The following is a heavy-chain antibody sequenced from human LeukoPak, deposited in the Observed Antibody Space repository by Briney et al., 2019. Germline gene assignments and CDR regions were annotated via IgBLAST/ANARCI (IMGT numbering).Heavy chain of an antibody. CDR2: IKQDGSEK. D-gene: IGHD1-1*01. CDR3: ARIGPRIRGTPFDY. Sequence: GGSLRLSCAASGFTFSSYAMSWVRQAPGKGLEWVANIKQDGSEKYYVDSVKGRFTISRDNAKNSLYLQMNSLRAEDTALYYCARIGPRIRGTPFDYWGQGTLVTVSS. J-gene: IGHJ4*02. V-gene: IGHV3-7*01. CDR1: GFTFSSYA.